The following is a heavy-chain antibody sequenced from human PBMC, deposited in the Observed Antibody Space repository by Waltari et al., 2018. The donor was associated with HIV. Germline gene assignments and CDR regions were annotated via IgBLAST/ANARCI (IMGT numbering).Heavy chain of an antibody. CDR1: GFTFSSYS. CDR2: IRSSSSYI. D-gene: IGHD3-3*01. CDR3: AKGGSHLTIFEAWFDS. V-gene: IGHV3-21*04. J-gene: IGHJ5*01. Sequence: EVQLVESGGGLVKPGGSLRLSCAASGFTFSSYSMNWVRQAPGKGLEWVSFIRSSSSYIYYGDSVKGRFTISRDNAKNSLYLQMNSLTVEDTAFYYCAKGGSHLTIFEAWFDSWGQGTLVTVSS.